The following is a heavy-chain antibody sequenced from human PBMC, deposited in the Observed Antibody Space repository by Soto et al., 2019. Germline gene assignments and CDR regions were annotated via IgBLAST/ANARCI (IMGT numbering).Heavy chain of an antibody. D-gene: IGHD2-2*01. V-gene: IGHV3-66*01. J-gene: IGHJ6*03. CDR3: AREPYCSSTSCYPPGYYYYMDV. CDR2: IYSGGST. CDR1: GFTVSSNY. Sequence: PGGSLRLSCAASGFTVSSNYMSWVRQAPGKGLEWVSVIYSGGSTYYADSVKGRFTISRDNSKNTLYLQMNSLRAEDTAVYYCAREPYCSSTSCYPPGYYYYMDVWGKGTTVTVSS.